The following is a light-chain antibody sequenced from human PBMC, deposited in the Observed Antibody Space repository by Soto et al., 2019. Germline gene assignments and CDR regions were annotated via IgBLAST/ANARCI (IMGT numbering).Light chain of an antibody. CDR3: QQSYTTLFT. Sequence: DIQMTQSPSSLSASAGDRVTITCRASQSIASHLNWYQQKPGKAPKLLIYTASSLQSGVPSRFSGSGSGTDFTLTISSLQPEDFATYYCQQSYTTLFTFGPGTKVGLK. CDR2: TAS. CDR1: QSIASH. J-gene: IGKJ3*01. V-gene: IGKV1-39*01.